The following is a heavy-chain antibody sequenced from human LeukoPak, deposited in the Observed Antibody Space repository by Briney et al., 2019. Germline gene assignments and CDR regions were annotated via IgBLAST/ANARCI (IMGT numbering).Heavy chain of an antibody. J-gene: IGHJ5*02. CDR2: IYTSGST. D-gene: IGHD2-15*01. Sequence: SETLSLTCTVSGGSISSYYWSWIRQPAGKGLEWIGRIYTSGSTNYNPSLKSRVTMSVDTSKNQFSLKLSSVTAADTAVYYWARTLPKAHYCSGGSCYFHPYNWFDPWGQGTLVTVSS. CDR1: GGSISSYY. CDR3: ARTLPKAHYCSGGSCYFHPYNWFDP. V-gene: IGHV4-4*07.